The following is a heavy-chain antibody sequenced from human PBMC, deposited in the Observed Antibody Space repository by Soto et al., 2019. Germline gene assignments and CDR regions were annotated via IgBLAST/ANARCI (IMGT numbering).Heavy chain of an antibody. V-gene: IGHV3-23*01. CDR1: GFTFSTYA. D-gene: IGHD5-18*01. Sequence: EVQLLESGGTLVQPGGSLTLSCAASGFTFSTYAMAWVRQAPGKGLEWVSGVSASGLNTDYADPVKGRFYISRDNSKNTVALPLNRLRAEATALYYCAKERPRRTSGYVFDYWGQGTPVTVSS. CDR2: VSASGLNT. J-gene: IGHJ4*02. CDR3: AKERPRRTSGYVFDY.